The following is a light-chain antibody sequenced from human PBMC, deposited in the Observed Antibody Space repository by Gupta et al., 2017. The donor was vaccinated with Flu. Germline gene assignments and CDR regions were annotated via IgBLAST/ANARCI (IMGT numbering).Light chain of an antibody. Sequence: PSLVSASVGDRVTSTCRASQDIGSWLAWYQQAPGKAPKVLVSAASSLESGVPSRFSGSGYGTDFTLIITSLQPEDFATYFCLQANTFPLTFGGGTQVEMK. CDR1: QDIGSW. J-gene: IGKJ4*01. V-gene: IGKV1-12*01. CDR2: AAS. CDR3: LQANTFPLT.